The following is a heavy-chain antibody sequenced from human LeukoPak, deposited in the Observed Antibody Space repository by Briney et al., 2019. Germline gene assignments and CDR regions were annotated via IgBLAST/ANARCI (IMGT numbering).Heavy chain of an antibody. J-gene: IGHJ4*02. Sequence: GGSLRLSCAASGFTVSTNYMTWVRQAPGKGLEWVSVIYSGGSTDYAGSVKGRFTISGDNSKNTLYLQMNSLRAEDTAVYYCARGDGYNFFDYWGQGTLVTVSS. CDR2: IYSGGST. CDR1: GFTVSTNY. V-gene: IGHV3-66*01. D-gene: IGHD5-24*01. CDR3: ARGDGYNFFDY.